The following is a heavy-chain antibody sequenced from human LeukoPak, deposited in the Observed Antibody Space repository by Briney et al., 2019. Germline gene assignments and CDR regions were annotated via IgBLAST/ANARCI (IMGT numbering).Heavy chain of an antibody. CDR1: GFTFSSSG. J-gene: IGHJ3*02. D-gene: IGHD3-10*01. V-gene: IGHV3-48*04. CDR3: ASKFQGGRINVFDI. CDR2: MSSSSNTI. Sequence: PGGSLRLSCAASGFTFSSSGTNWVRQTPGKGLEWVSYMSSSSNTIYYADSVKGRFTISRDNAKNSLYLQMNNLRAEDTAVYYCASKFQGGRINVFDIWGQGTMVTVSS.